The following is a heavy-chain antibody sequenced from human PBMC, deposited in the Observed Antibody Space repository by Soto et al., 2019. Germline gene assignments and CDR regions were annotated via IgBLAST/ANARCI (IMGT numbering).Heavy chain of an antibody. Sequence: GGSLRLSCAASGFTFSTYSMSWVRQAPGKGLEWVSYFSYSSSTIYYADSVKGRFTISRDIAKNTLFLQMNSLRDEDTAVYYCARGGGIFDYWGQGTLVTVSS. V-gene: IGHV3-48*02. D-gene: IGHD3-16*01. J-gene: IGHJ4*02. CDR1: GFTFSTYS. CDR2: FSYSSSTI. CDR3: ARGGGIFDY.